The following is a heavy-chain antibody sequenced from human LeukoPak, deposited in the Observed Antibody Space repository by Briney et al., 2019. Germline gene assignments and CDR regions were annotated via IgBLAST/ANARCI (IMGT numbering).Heavy chain of an antibody. Sequence: PGGSLRLSCAASGFTFSSYGMHWVRQAPGKGLEWVAFIRYDGSNKYYADSVKGRFTISRDNSKNTLYLQMNSLRAEDTAVYYCEGYYYGSGSPDYWGQGTLVTVSS. V-gene: IGHV3-30*02. CDR2: IRYDGSNK. CDR1: GFTFSSYG. J-gene: IGHJ4*02. D-gene: IGHD3-10*01. CDR3: EGYYYGSGSPDY.